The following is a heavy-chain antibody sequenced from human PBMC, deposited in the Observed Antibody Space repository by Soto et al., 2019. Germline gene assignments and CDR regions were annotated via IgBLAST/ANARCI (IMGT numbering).Heavy chain of an antibody. CDR3: ARDYGDFDY. D-gene: IGHD4-17*01. V-gene: IGHV3-30*03. Sequence: QVQLVESGGGVVQPGRSLRLSCAASGFTFSSYGMHWVRQAPGKGLEWVAVISYDGSNKYYADSVKGRFTISRDNSKNTLYLQMNSRRAEDTAVYYCARDYGDFDYWGQGTLVTVSS. J-gene: IGHJ4*02. CDR1: GFTFSSYG. CDR2: ISYDGSNK.